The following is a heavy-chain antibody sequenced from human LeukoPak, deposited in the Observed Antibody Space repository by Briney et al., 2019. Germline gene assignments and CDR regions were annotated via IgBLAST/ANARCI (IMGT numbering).Heavy chain of an antibody. CDR2: INHSGST. Sequence: KASETLSLTCAVYGGSFSGYYWSWIRQPPGKGLEWIGEINHSGSTNYNPSLKSRVTISVDTSKNQFSLKLSSVTAADTAVYYCARTTVTTEGFDYWGQGTLVTVSS. CDR1: GGSFSGYY. D-gene: IGHD4-17*01. V-gene: IGHV4-34*01. CDR3: ARTTVTTEGFDY. J-gene: IGHJ4*02.